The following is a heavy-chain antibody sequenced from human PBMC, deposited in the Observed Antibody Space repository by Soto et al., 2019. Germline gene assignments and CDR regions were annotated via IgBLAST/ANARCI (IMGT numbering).Heavy chain of an antibody. Sequence: QVQLVQSGAEVKKPGSSVKVSCKASGGTFSSYTISWVRQAPGQGLEWMGRIIPILGIANYAQKFQGRVTITADKSTSTAYMELSSLRSEDTAVYYCAREGPYDHIWGTNYFDYWGQGTLVTVSS. CDR2: IIPILGIA. CDR1: GGTFSSYT. V-gene: IGHV1-69*08. CDR3: AREGPYDHIWGTNYFDY. J-gene: IGHJ4*02. D-gene: IGHD3-16*01.